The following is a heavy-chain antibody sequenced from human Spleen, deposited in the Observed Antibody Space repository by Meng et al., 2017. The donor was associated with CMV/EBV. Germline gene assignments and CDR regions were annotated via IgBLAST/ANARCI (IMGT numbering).Heavy chain of an antibody. J-gene: IGHJ4*02. Sequence: QVRRQELGPGLGKPSQPRSLTCTASGGSISSGSYYWSWIRQPAGKGLEWIGRIYTSGSTNYNPSLKSRVTISVDTSKNQFSLKLSSVTAADTAVYYCARSNSGYDYSIDYWGQGTLVTVSS. CDR2: IYTSGST. V-gene: IGHV4-61*02. CDR3: ARSNSGYDYSIDY. CDR1: GGSISSGSYY. D-gene: IGHD5-12*01.